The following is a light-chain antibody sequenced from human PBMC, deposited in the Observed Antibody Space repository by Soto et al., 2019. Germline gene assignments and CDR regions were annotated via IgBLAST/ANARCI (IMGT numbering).Light chain of an antibody. CDR3: SSYAGSNSFVV. CDR1: SSDVGAYDY. CDR2: EVI. J-gene: IGLJ2*01. V-gene: IGLV2-8*01. Sequence: QSALTQPPSASGSPGQSVTISCTGTSSDVGAYDYVSWHQQHPGKAPKLMIYEVIKRPSGVPDRFSGSKSGNTASLTVSGLQAEDEAHYYCSSYAGSNSFVVFGGGTKLTVL.